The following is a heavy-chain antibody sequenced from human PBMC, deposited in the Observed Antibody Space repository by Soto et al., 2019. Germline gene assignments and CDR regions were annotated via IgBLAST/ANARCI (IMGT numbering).Heavy chain of an antibody. CDR3: ARHLFNPPDYYYMDV. J-gene: IGHJ6*03. D-gene: IGHD3-10*01. CDR2: IYPGDSDT. Sequence: GESLKISCKGSGYSFTSYWIGWVRQMPGKGLECMGIIYPGDSDTRYSPSFQGQVTISADKSISTAYLQWSSLKASDTAMYYCARHLFNPPDYYYMDVWGKGTTVTVSS. V-gene: IGHV5-51*01. CDR1: GYSFTSYW.